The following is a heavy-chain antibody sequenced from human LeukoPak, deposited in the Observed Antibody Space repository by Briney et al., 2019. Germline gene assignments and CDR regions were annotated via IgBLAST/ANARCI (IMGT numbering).Heavy chain of an antibody. Sequence: GGSLRLSCAASGFPFSDHEMNWVRQAPGKGLEWVAYISSSVSDKYYPDSVKGRFTISRDNAKNSLYLQMNSLRAEDTAVYYCARRTSGAFAIWGQGTKVTVSS. CDR2: ISSSVSDK. CDR3: ARRTSGAFAI. J-gene: IGHJ3*02. V-gene: IGHV3-48*03. CDR1: GFPFSDHE.